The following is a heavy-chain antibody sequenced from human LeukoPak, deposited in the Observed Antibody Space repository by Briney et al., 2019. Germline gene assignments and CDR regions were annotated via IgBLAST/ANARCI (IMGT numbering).Heavy chain of an antibody. J-gene: IGHJ4*02. CDR3: ARVLPYSSGWGVDY. Sequence: PSETLSLTCTVSGGSIRSYYWSWIRQPPGKGLEWIGYIYYNGSTNYNPSLKSRVTISVDTSKNQFSLNLISVTAADTAVYYCARVLPYSSGWGVDYWGQGALVTVSS. CDR1: GGSIRSYY. CDR2: IYYNGST. D-gene: IGHD6-19*01. V-gene: IGHV4-59*01.